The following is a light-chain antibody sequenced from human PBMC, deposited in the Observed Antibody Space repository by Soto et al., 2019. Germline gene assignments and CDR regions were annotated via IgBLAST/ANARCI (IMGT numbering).Light chain of an antibody. J-gene: IGKJ1*01. V-gene: IGKV1-39*01. CDR2: AAS. CDR3: KQSYSTPQT. Sequence: PSPLSKSHRNRVTITCRASQGISSYLAWYQQKPGKAPKLLIYAASSLQSGVPSRFSGSGSGTDFTLTISSLQPEDFATYYCKQSYSTPQTFGQVTIV. CDR1: QGISSY.